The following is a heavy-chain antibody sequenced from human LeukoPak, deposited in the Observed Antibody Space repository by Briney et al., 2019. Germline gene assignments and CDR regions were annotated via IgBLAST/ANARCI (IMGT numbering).Heavy chain of an antibody. J-gene: IGHJ4*02. V-gene: IGHV3-7*03. CDR1: GFTFSSSW. D-gene: IGHD2-2*01. CDR2: IKQDGTEE. CDR3: ARDPCHGALDY. Sequence: GGSLRLSCVASGFTFSSSWMSWVRRAPGKGLEWVANIKQDGTEEYYVDSVRGRFSISKDNAKNSLYLQMNSLRAEDTADYYCARDPCHGALDYWGQGALVTVSS.